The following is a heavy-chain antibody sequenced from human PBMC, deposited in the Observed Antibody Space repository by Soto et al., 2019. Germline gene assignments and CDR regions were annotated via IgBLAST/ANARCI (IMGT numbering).Heavy chain of an antibody. CDR2: INHSGST. V-gene: IGHV4-34*01. D-gene: IGHD3-3*01. Sequence: QVQLQQWGAGLLKPSETLSLTCAVYGGSFSGYYWSWIRQPPGKGLEWIGEINHSGSTNYNPSLKSRVTISVDTSKNQFSLKLSSVTAADTAVYYCASKEGWSGSRGDYYYYMDVWGKGTTVTVSS. J-gene: IGHJ6*03. CDR1: GGSFSGYY. CDR3: ASKEGWSGSRGDYYYYMDV.